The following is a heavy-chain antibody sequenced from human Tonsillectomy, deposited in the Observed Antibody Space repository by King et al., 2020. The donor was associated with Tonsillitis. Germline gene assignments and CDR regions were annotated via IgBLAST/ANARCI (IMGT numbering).Heavy chain of an antibody. CDR1: GASIRSSHDY. V-gene: IGHV4-39*01. CDR3: ARPNVETAMAYDY. Sequence: QLQESGPGLVKPSETLSLICSVSGASIRSSHDYWGWIRQPPGKGLEWIWSIYYSGSTYYNTSLKSRVTISIDTSKNQFSLKLSSVTAADTAVYYCARPNVETAMAYDYWGQGTLVTVSS. J-gene: IGHJ4*02. CDR2: IYYSGST. D-gene: IGHD5-18*01.